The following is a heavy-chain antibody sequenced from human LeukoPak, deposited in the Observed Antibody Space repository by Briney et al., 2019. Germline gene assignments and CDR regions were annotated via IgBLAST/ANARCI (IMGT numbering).Heavy chain of an antibody. Sequence: RGSLRLSCAASGFTFSSYSMNWVRQAPGKGLEWVSSISSSSSYIYYADSVKGRFTISRDNAKNSLYLQMNSLRAEDTAVYYCARDLGNYFDYWGQGTLVTVSS. CDR1: GFTFSSYS. CDR3: ARDLGNYFDY. CDR2: ISSSSSYI. J-gene: IGHJ4*02. V-gene: IGHV3-21*01.